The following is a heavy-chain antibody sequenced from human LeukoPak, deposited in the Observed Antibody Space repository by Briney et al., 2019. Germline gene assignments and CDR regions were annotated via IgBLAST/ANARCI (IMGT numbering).Heavy chain of an antibody. CDR2: INLNSDGT. D-gene: IGHD4-17*01. Sequence: ASVKVSCQASGYIFTGYYMHWVRQAPGQGLEWMGWINLNSDGTNYAQKFQGRVTMTRDTSISTAYMELSRLKSDDTAVYYCARSPLRVGSIIDYWGQGTLVTVSS. CDR3: ARSPLRVGSIIDY. V-gene: IGHV1-2*02. CDR1: GYIFTGYY. J-gene: IGHJ4*02.